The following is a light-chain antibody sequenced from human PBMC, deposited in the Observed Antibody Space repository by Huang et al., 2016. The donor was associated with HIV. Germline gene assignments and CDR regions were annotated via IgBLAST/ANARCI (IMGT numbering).Light chain of an antibody. CDR1: QDIGTS. V-gene: IGKV1-13*02. J-gene: IGKJ5*01. CDR3: QQLQTYPIT. CDR2: GAS. Sequence: QLTQSPPSLSASVGDTIIISCRASQDIGTSLAWYQQKTGRAPKLLISGASTLQTGVPSRFSGDSAGTFFTLFITGLQPEDFATYYCQQLQTYPITFGQGTRLDIK.